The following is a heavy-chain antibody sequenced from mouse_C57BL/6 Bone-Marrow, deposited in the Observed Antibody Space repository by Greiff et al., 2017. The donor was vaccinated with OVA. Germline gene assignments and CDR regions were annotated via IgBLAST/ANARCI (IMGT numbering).Heavy chain of an antibody. J-gene: IGHJ4*01. V-gene: IGHV5-4*01. D-gene: IGHD2-4*01. CDR1: GFTFSSYA. CDR3: ARDPIIYYDYDGYAMDY. CDR2: ISDGGSYT. Sequence: EVHLVESGGGLVKPGGSLKLSCAASGFTFSSYAMSWVRQTPEKRLEWVATISDGGSYTYYPDNVKGRFTISRDNAKNNLYLQMSHLKSEDTAMYYCARDPIIYYDYDGYAMDYWGQGASVTVSS.